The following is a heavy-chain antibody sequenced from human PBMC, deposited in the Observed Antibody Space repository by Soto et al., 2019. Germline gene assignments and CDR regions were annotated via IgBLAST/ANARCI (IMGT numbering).Heavy chain of an antibody. J-gene: IGHJ6*02. CDR3: AKDVYSSSSPRMDV. Sequence: QVQLVESGGGVVQPGRSLRLSCAASGFTFSSYGMHWVRQAPGKGLEWVAVISYDGSNKYYADSVKGRFTISRDNSKNTLYLQMNSLRAEDMAVYYCAKDVYSSSSPRMDVWGQGTTVTVSS. D-gene: IGHD6-6*01. CDR2: ISYDGSNK. CDR1: GFTFSSYG. V-gene: IGHV3-30*18.